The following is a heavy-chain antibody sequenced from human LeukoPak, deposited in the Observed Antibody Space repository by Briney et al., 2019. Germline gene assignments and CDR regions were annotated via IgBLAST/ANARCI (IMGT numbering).Heavy chain of an antibody. CDR1: GFTFSSYA. Sequence: GGSVRLSCAASGFTFSSYAMHWVRQAPGKGLEWVAVISYDGSNKYYADSVKGRFTISRDNSKNTLYLQMNSLRAEDTAVYYCAAIAADGLDYWGQGTLVTVSS. J-gene: IGHJ4*02. V-gene: IGHV3-30-3*01. D-gene: IGHD6-13*01. CDR2: ISYDGSNK. CDR3: AAIAADGLDY.